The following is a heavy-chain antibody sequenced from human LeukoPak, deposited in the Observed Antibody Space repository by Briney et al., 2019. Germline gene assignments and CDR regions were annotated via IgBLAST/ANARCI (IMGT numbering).Heavy chain of an antibody. D-gene: IGHD6-13*01. V-gene: IGHV3-30*18. CDR3: AKGADVLIPAAGSLFDY. Sequence: GGSLRLSCVASGFTLSTYVMHWVRQAPGKGLEWVAVISQDGSNKYYGDSAKGRFTISRDNSKNTLYLEMNSLRAEDTAVYYCAKGADVLIPAAGSLFDYWGQGTLVTVSS. CDR2: ISQDGSNK. CDR1: GFTLSTYV. J-gene: IGHJ4*02.